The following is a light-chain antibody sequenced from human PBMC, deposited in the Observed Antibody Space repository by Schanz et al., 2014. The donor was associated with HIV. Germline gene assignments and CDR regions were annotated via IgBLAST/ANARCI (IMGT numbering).Light chain of an antibody. V-gene: IGKV1-5*01. CDR2: DAS. CDR1: QSISSW. J-gene: IGKJ2*01. Sequence: DIQMTQSPSTLSASVGDRVTITCRASQSISSWLAWYQQKPGKAPQLLIYDASLLHTGVPSRFSGSGSGTHFTLTITSLLFEDFATYYCQQTYIVTPYTFGQGTKVEIK. CDR3: QQTYIVTPYT.